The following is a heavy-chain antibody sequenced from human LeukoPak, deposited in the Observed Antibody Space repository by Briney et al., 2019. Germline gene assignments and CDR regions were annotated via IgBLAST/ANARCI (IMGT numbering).Heavy chain of an antibody. CDR2: ISGSGGTT. J-gene: IGHJ3*01. D-gene: IGHD4-17*01. Sequence: GGSLRLSCAGSGFTLSNYAMTWVRQAPGKGLQWVPAISGSGGTTQYADSVKGRFTISRDNPKNTLYLQMNSLRADDTAVYYCARDPNGDYVGAFDFWGQGTTVTVS. CDR3: ARDPNGDYVGAFDF. CDR1: GFTLSNYA. V-gene: IGHV3-23*01.